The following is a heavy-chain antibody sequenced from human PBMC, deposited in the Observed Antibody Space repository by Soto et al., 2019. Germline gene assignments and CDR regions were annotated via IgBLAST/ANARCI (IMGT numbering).Heavy chain of an antibody. D-gene: IGHD5-12*01. Sequence: QVQLVESGGGVVQPGTSLRLSCAASGFTFRNYAMHWVRQSPAKGLEWLAVISFDGANIFYADAAKGRFTISRDTSKEQLYLQLDSLRPEDTGVYFCARDLYGGYTFVSWGQGTQVTLSS. CDR2: ISFDGANI. J-gene: IGHJ4*02. V-gene: IGHV3-30-3*01. CDR3: ARDLYGGYTFVS. CDR1: GFTFRNYA.